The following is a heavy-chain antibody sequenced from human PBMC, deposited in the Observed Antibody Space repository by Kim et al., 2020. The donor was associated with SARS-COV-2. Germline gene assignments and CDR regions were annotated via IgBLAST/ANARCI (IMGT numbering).Heavy chain of an antibody. CDR2: IKSKTDGGTT. V-gene: IGHV3-15*01. J-gene: IGHJ4*02. CDR3: TTDVIHYDSSGYPCCFDY. Sequence: GGSLRLSCAASGFTFSNAWMSWVRQAPGKGLEWVGRIKSKTDGGTTDYAAPVKGRFTISRDDSKNTLYLQMNSLKTEDTAVYYCTTDVIHYDSSGYPCCFDYWGQGTLVTVSS. D-gene: IGHD3-22*01. CDR1: GFTFSNAW.